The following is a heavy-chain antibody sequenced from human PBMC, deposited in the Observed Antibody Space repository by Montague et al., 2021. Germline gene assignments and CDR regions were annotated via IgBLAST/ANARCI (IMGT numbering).Heavy chain of an antibody. Sequence: SLSLSCSASGFTFGNSAMSWVRQAPGKGLEWVSSIGDSGRNTYYADSVKGRFTVSRDNSKNTLYLQMNSLSPEDTAVYYCAKRMAIYKQLYYFDYWGQGALVTVSS. CDR3: AKRMAIYKQLYYFDY. J-gene: IGHJ4*02. V-gene: IGHV3-23*01. D-gene: IGHD5-24*01. CDR1: GFTFGNSA. CDR2: IGDSGRNT.